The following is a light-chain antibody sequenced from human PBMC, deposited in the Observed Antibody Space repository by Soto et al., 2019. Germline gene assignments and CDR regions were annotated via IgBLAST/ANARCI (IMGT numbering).Light chain of an antibody. CDR2: GAS. CDR1: QSVSSSY. CDR3: QQYGSSSWT. Sequence: IVLTQSPVTLSLSPGERATLSCRASQSVSSSYLAWYQQKPGQAPRLLIYGASSRATGIPDRFSGSGSGTDFTLTISRLEPEDFAVYYCQQYGSSSWTFGQGTKVDIK. V-gene: IGKV3-20*01. J-gene: IGKJ1*01.